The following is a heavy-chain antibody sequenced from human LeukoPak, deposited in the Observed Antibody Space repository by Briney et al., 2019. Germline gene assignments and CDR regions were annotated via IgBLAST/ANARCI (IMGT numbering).Heavy chain of an antibody. CDR3: ARDGYNYYSFWYFDL. D-gene: IGHD5-24*01. V-gene: IGHV3-23*01. Sequence: GGSLRLSCAASGFTFSSYAMSWVRQAPGKGLEWVSAISGSGGSTYYADSVKGRFTISRDNSKNTLYLQMNSLRAEDTAVYYCARDGYNYYSFWYFDLWGRGTLVTVSA. CDR2: ISGSGGST. CDR1: GFTFSSYA. J-gene: IGHJ2*01.